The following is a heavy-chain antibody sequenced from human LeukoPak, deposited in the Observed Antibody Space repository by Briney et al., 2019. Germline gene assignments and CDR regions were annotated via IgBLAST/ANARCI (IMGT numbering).Heavy chain of an antibody. CDR2: IYPGDSDT. CDR1: GYSSTSFW. CDR3: ARRIQLTSNADY. V-gene: IGHV5-51*01. J-gene: IGHJ4*02. Sequence: GESLKISCKGSGYSSTSFWIAWVRQMPGKGLEWMGIIYPGDSDTRYSPSFQGQVSISVDKSISTAYLQWSSLKASDTAFYYCARRIQLTSNADYWGQGTLVTVSS. D-gene: IGHD1-1*01.